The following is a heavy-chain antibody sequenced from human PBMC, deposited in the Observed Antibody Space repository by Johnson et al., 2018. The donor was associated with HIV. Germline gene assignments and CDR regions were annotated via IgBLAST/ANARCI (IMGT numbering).Heavy chain of an antibody. CDR1: GFTFSSYG. J-gene: IGHJ3*02. V-gene: IGHV3-30*18. Sequence: VQLVESGGGVVQSGRSLRLSCAASGFTFSSYGMHWVRQAPGKGLEWVAVISYDGSNKYYADSVKGRFTISRDNSKTTLDLQMKSVRAEATAVYYCEKEWEGRWLQLGDAFDICGQGTMVTVSS. D-gene: IGHD5-24*01. CDR3: EKEWEGRWLQLGDAFDI. CDR2: ISYDGSNK.